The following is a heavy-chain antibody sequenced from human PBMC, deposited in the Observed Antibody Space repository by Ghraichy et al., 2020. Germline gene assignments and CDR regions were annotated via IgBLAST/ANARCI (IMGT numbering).Heavy chain of an antibody. CDR2: INHSGST. Sequence: SETLSLTCAVYGGSFSGYYWSWIRQPPGKGLEWIGEINHSGSTNYNPSLKSRVTISVDTSKNQFSLKLSSVTAADTAVYYCARHVTMIVVVYNWFDPWGQGTLVTVSS. V-gene: IGHV4-34*01. CDR3: ARHVTMIVVVYNWFDP. D-gene: IGHD3-22*01. J-gene: IGHJ5*02. CDR1: GGSFSGYY.